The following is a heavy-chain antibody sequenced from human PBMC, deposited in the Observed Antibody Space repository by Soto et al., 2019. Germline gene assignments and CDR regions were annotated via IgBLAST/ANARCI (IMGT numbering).Heavy chain of an antibody. CDR3: ARGGQQWLDFDY. D-gene: IGHD6-19*01. V-gene: IGHV3-21*01. CDR1: GFTFSSYN. J-gene: IGHJ4*02. CDR2: ISSSSSYI. Sequence: GGSLRLSCAASGFTFSSYNMNWVRQAPGKGLEWVSSISSSSSYIYYADSVKGRFTISRDNAKNSLYLQMNSLRAEDTAVYYCARGGQQWLDFDYWGQGTLVTVSS.